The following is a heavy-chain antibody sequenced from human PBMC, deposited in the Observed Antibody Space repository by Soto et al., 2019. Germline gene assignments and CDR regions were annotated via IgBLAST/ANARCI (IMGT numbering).Heavy chain of an antibody. CDR1: GFTFSSYA. CDR2: ISGSGDST. J-gene: IGHJ4*02. CDR3: ARRGSGSYYDY. V-gene: IGHV3-23*01. Sequence: EVQLWESGGGLVQPGGSLRLSCAASGFTFSSYAMRWVRQAPGKGLEWVSAISGSGDSTYYADSVKGRFTTSRDNSKNTLYLQMNSLRAEDTAVYDCARRGSGSYYDYWGQGTLVTVSS. D-gene: IGHD1-26*01.